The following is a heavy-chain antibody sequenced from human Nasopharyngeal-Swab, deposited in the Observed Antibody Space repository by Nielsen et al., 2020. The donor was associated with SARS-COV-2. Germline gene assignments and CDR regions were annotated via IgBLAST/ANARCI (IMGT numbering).Heavy chain of an antibody. CDR2: IYYSGST. Sequence: SETLSFTCTVSGGSISSYYWSWIRQPPGKGLEWIGYIYYSGSTNYNPSLKSRVTISVDTSKNQFSLKLSSVTAADTAVYYCAREYQSTYYYDSSGPIYDAFDIWGQGTILTVSS. V-gene: IGHV4-59*01. J-gene: IGHJ3*02. CDR1: GGSISSYY. CDR3: AREYQSTYYYDSSGPIYDAFDI. D-gene: IGHD3-22*01.